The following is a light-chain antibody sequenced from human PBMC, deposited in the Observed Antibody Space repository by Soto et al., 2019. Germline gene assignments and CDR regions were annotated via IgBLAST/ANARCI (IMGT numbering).Light chain of an antibody. CDR1: QGLVHSDGNTY. CDR2: RVS. CDR3: MQGTHWPRT. J-gene: IGKJ1*01. V-gene: IGKV2-30*02. Sequence: DAVLTQSPVSLPVTLGQPASISCRSSQGLVHSDGNTYLNWFLQRPGQSPRRLVYRVSNRDSGVPDKISGSGSGTYFTLEISRVEAEDIGVYFCMQGTHWPRTFGQGTKVDIK.